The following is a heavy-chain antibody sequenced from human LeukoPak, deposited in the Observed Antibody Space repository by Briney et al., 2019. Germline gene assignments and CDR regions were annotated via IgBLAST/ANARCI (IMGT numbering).Heavy chain of an antibody. CDR3: TTGDYCSGGSCYDPAEYFQH. J-gene: IGHJ1*01. CDR2: IKSKTDGGTT. Sequence: GGSLRLSCAASGFTFSNAWMSWVRQAPGKGLEWVGRIKSKTDGGTTDYAAPVKGRFTISRDDSKNTLYLQMNSLKTEDTAVYYCTTGDYCSGGSCYDPAEYFQHWGQGTLVTVSS. CDR1: GFTFSNAW. V-gene: IGHV3-15*01. D-gene: IGHD2-15*01.